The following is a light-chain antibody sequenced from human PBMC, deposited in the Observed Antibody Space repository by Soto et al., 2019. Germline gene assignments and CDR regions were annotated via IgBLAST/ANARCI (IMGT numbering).Light chain of an antibody. CDR2: EVS. CDR3: SSYAGSNFWV. Sequence: QSALTQPPSASGSPGQSVTISCTGTSSDVGGYNYVSWYQQRPGKAPKLMIYEVSKRPSGVPDRFSGSKSGSTASLTVSGLQAEDEADYYCSSYAGSNFWVFGGGTKVTVL. V-gene: IGLV2-8*01. CDR1: SSDVGGYNY. J-gene: IGLJ3*02.